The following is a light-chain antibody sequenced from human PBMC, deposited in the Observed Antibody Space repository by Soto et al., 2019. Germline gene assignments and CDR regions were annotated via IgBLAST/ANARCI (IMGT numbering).Light chain of an antibody. J-gene: IGLJ2*01. V-gene: IGLV2-14*01. CDR3: SSYRTSNNLV. Sequence: QSALTQPASVSGSPGQSITISCTGSGSDVGGYDYVSWYQQHPGKAPKLMIYEVTNRPSGISNRFSGSKSGNTASLTISGLQAEDEADYYCSSYRTSNNLVFGGGNKVTVL. CDR2: EVT. CDR1: GSDVGGYDY.